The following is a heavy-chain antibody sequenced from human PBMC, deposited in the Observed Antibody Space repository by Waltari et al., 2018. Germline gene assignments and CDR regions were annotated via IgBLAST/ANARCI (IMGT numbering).Heavy chain of an antibody. V-gene: IGHV3-23*01. J-gene: IGHJ2*01. CDR3: AKDNSWYFDL. Sequence: VQLFESGGGVVQPGGSLSLSCAASGCTFSSYGMSWVRQAPGKGLEWVAAISGSGGSTYYADSVKGRFTISRDNSKNTLYLQMNSLRAEDTAVYYCAKDNSWYFDLWGRGTLVTVSS. CDR2: ISGSGGST. CDR1: GCTFSSYG.